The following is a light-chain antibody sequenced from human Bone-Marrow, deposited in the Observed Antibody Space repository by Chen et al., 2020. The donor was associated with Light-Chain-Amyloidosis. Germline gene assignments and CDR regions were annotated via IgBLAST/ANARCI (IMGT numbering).Light chain of an antibody. Sequence: DIQMTQSPSSLSASVGDRVTISCRANHTINIYLNWYQQKPGQAPKLLIYTSSRLLSGVPSRFSGSGSGTDFTLTISSLQPEDFATYYCQQSYTMPRGFTFGPGTRVDIK. CDR2: TSS. CDR1: HTINIY. J-gene: IGKJ3*01. V-gene: IGKV1-39*01. CDR3: QQSYTMPRGFT.